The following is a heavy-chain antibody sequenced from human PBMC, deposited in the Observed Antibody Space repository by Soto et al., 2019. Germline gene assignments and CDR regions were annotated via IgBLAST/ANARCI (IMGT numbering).Heavy chain of an antibody. CDR3: AKDLVGGSGSYLYYYYGMDV. D-gene: IGHD3-10*01. J-gene: IGHJ6*02. CDR1: GFTFSSYG. Sequence: GGSLRLSCAASGFTFSSYGMHWVRQAPGKGLEWVAVISYDGSNKYYADSVKGRFTISRDNSKNTLYLQMNSLRAEDTAVYYCAKDLVGGSGSYLYYYYGMDVWGQGTTVTVSS. V-gene: IGHV3-30*18. CDR2: ISYDGSNK.